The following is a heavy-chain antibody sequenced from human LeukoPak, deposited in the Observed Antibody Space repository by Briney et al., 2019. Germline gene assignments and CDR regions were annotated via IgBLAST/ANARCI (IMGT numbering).Heavy chain of an antibody. CDR2: IDPSDSYT. V-gene: IGHV5-10-1*01. CDR3: ARHSTLSKRGYYGMDV. J-gene: IGHJ6*04. CDR1: GYSFTSYW. D-gene: IGHD2-21*01. Sequence: GESLKISCKGSGYSFTSYWISWVRQMPGKGLEWMGRIDPSDSYTNYSPSFQGHVTISADKSISTAYLQWSSLKASDTAMYYCARHSTLSKRGYYGMDVWGKGTTVTVSS.